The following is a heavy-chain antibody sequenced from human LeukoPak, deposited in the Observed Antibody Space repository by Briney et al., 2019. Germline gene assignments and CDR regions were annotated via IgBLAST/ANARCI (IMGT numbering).Heavy chain of an antibody. J-gene: IGHJ6*03. Sequence: GGSLRLSCAASGFTFGNFWMSWVRQAPGKGLEWVSAISGSGGSTYYADSVKGRFTISRDNSKNTLYLQMNSRRAEDTAVYYCAKEGANRYYYYMDVWGKGTTVTVSS. V-gene: IGHV3-23*01. CDR2: ISGSGGST. D-gene: IGHD2-8*01. CDR3: AKEGANRYYYYMDV. CDR1: GFTFGNFW.